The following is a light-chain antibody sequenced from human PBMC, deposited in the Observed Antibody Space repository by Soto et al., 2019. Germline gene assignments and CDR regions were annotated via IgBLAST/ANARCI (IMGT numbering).Light chain of an antibody. J-gene: IGKJ1*01. CDR1: QSVLYSSNSKNS. V-gene: IGKV4-1*01. CDR2: WAS. Sequence: DIVMTQSPDSLAVSLGERATINCKSSQSVLYSSNSKNSLNWYQQTPGQPPKLLIYWASTRESGVPDRFSGSGSGTDFTLTISRRQAEDVAVYYCQQDYSSTLTFGQGTKGEIK. CDR3: QQDYSSTLT.